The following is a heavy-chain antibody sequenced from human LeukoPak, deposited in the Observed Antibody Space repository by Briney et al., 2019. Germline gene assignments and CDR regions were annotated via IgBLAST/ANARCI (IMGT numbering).Heavy chain of an antibody. CDR1: GGSISSYY. D-gene: IGHD2-2*01. Sequence: SETLSLTCTVAGGSISSYYGSWIRQPPGKGLEWMGYIYYIGSTNYNPSLKSRVTISVDTSKNQFSRKLSSVTAADTAAYYCATDVGSTNLLGSWGQGTLVTVSS. V-gene: IGHV4-59*01. CDR3: ATDVGSTNLLGS. CDR2: IYYIGST. J-gene: IGHJ5*02.